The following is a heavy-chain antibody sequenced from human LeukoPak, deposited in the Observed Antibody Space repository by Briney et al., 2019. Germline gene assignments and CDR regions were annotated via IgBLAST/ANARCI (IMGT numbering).Heavy chain of an antibody. J-gene: IGHJ6*02. CDR1: GFTFSTYS. CDR3: AKSVRHYDILTGRYYYYYGMDV. D-gene: IGHD3-9*01. V-gene: IGHV3-23*01. CDR2: ITGSGGAT. Sequence: GGSLRLFCAASGFTFSTYSVNWVRQAPGKGLEWVSAITGSGGATYYADSVKGRFTISRDNSKNTLYLQMSSLRAEDTAVYYCAKSVRHYDILTGRYYYYYGMDVWGQGTTVTVSS.